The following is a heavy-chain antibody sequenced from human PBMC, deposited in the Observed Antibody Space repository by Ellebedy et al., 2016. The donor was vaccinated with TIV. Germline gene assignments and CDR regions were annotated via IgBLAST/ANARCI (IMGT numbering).Heavy chain of an antibody. CDR1: GASISSSYW. D-gene: IGHD3-9*01. CDR2: IYHSGTT. Sequence: GSLRLSCTVSGASISSSYWWAWVRPPPGKGLESLGDIYHSGTTNYNPSLNGRLTMSVDTSKNIFSLTLASVTAADTAIYFCARVGLTGSSPLDYWGQGVLVTVSS. V-gene: IGHV4-4*01. J-gene: IGHJ4*02. CDR3: ARVGLTGSSPLDY.